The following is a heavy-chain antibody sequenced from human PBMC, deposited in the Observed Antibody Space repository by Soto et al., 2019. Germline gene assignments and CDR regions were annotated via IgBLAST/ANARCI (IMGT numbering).Heavy chain of an antibody. Sequence: EVRVLESGGDLVQPGGSLRLSCEGSGFTFRGHAMTWIRQAPGKGPEWVSTITADGGAYYADSVKGRFAMSRDASERTLYLQMNSLGVEDTAAYYCAPHVSCAGGSCQYDAFAIQGQGTVVTVSS. CDR2: ITADGGA. CDR1: GFTFRGHA. CDR3: APHVSCAGGSCQYDAFAI. V-gene: IGHV3-23*01. D-gene: IGHD2-15*01. J-gene: IGHJ3*02.